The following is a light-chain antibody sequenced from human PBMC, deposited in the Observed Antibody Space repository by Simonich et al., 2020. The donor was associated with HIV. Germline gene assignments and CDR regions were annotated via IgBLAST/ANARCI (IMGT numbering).Light chain of an antibody. Sequence: EIVMTQSPATLSVSPGERATLSCRASQSVSSYLAWYQKQPGQAPRLLIYDASNRATGNPARFRGSGSGTDFTLTISSLEPEDFAVYYCQQRSNWPSTFGGGTKVEIK. CDR3: QQRSNWPST. V-gene: IGKV3-11*01. J-gene: IGKJ4*01. CDR1: QSVSSY. CDR2: DAS.